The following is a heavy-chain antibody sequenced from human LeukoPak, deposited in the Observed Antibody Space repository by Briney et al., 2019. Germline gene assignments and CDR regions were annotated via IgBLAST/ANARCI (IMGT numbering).Heavy chain of an antibody. D-gene: IGHD3-10*01. CDR1: GGTFSSYA. J-gene: IGHJ6*02. Sequence: SVKVSCKASGGTFSSYAISWVRQAPGQVLEWMGGIIPIFGTANYAQKFQGRVTITADESTSTAYMELSSLRSEDTAVYYCATSPIEGSIYYYYYGMDVWGQGTTVTVSS. CDR2: IIPIFGTA. CDR3: ATSPIEGSIYYYYYGMDV. V-gene: IGHV1-69*01.